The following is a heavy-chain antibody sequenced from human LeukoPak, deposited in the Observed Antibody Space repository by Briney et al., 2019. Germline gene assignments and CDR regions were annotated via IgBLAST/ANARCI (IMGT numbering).Heavy chain of an antibody. Sequence: GGSLRLSCAASGFTFDDYAMHWVRQAPGKSLEWVSGISWNSGSIGYADSVKGRFTISRDNAKNSLYLQMNSLRAEDTALYYCAKSYCSSTSCSPFDYWGQGTLVTVSS. D-gene: IGHD2-2*01. V-gene: IGHV3-9*01. CDR2: ISWNSGSI. CDR1: GFTFDDYA. CDR3: AKSYCSSTSCSPFDY. J-gene: IGHJ4*02.